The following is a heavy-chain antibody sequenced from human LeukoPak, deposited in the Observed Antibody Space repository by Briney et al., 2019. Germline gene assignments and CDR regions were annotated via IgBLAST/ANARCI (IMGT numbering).Heavy chain of an antibody. V-gene: IGHV2-5*02. CDR1: GFSLSTSAVG. CDR3: AHGLSSAPYDY. Sequence: SGPTLVKPTQTLTLTCTFSGFSLSTSAVGVGWIRQPPGKALEWLALIYWDDDKRYSPSLKSRLAITKDTSKSQVVLTMTNMDPVDTATYYCAHGLSSAPYDYWGQGTLVTVSS. CDR2: IYWDDDK. D-gene: IGHD6-19*01. J-gene: IGHJ4*02.